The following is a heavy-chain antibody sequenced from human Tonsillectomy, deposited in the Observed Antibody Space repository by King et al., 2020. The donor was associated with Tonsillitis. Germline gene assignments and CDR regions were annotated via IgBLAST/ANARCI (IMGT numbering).Heavy chain of an antibody. CDR2: IKSKTDGGTT. CDR3: TTALLWFGELYAFDI. J-gene: IGHJ3*02. V-gene: IGHV3-15*01. CDR1: GFTFSNAW. Sequence: VQLVESGGGLVKPGGSLRLSCAASGFTFSNAWMSWVRQAPGKGLEWVGRIKSKTDGGTTDYAAPVKGRFTISRDDSKNTLYLQMNSLKTADTAVYYCTTALLWFGELYAFDIWGQGTMVTVSS. D-gene: IGHD3-10*01.